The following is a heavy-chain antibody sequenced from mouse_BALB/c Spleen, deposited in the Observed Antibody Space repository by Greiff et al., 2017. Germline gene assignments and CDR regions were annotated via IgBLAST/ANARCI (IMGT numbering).Heavy chain of an antibody. CDR3: ARYDGNYRVYFDY. D-gene: IGHD2-1*01. V-gene: IGHV3-8*02. CDR1: GDSITSGY. Sequence: VQLVESGPSLVKPSQTLSLTCSVTGDSITSGYWNWIRKFPGNKLEYMGYISYSGSTYYNPSLKSRISITRDTSKNQYYLQLNSVTTEDTATYYCARYDGNYRVYFDYWGQGTTLTVSS. CDR2: ISYSGST. J-gene: IGHJ2*01.